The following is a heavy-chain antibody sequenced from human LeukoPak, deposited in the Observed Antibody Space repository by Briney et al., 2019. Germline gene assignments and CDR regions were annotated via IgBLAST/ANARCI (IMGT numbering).Heavy chain of an antibody. J-gene: IGHJ4*02. D-gene: IGHD6-19*01. CDR3: ARDSSGWYNRGY. V-gene: IGHV3-21*01. CDR2: ISSSSSYI. CDR1: GFTFSSYS. Sequence: GGSLRLSCAASGFTFSSYSMNWVRQAPGKGLEWVSSISSSSSYIYYADSVKGRFTISRDNAKNSLYLQMNSLRAEDTAVYYCARDSSGWYNRGYWGQGTLVTVSS.